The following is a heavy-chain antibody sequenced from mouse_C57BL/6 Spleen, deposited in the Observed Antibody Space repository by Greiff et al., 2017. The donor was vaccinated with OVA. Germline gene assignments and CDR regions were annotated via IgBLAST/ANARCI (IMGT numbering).Heavy chain of an antibody. D-gene: IGHD4-1*01. V-gene: IGHV1-55*01. J-gene: IGHJ2*01. CDR2: IYPGSGST. CDR3: ITGTHFDY. CDR1: GYTFTDYE. Sequence: QVQLQQSGAELVRPGASVTLSCKASGYTFTDYEMHWVKQRPGQGLEWIGDIYPGSGSTNYNEKFKSKATLTVDTSSSTAYMQLSSLTSEDSAVYYCITGTHFDYWGQGTTLTVSS.